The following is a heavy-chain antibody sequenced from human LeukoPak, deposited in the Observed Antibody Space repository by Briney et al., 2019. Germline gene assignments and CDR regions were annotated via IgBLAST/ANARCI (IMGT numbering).Heavy chain of an antibody. CDR1: GGSISSYY. D-gene: IGHD3-10*01. V-gene: IGHV4-59*01. CDR3: ARTTMVRGTYYMDV. CDR2: IYYSGST. Sequence: PSETLSLTCTVSGGSISSYYWSWIRQPPGKGLEWIGYIYYSGSTNYNPSLKSRVAISVDTSKNQFSLKLSSVTAADTAVYYCARTTMVRGTYYMDVWGKGTTVTISS. J-gene: IGHJ6*03.